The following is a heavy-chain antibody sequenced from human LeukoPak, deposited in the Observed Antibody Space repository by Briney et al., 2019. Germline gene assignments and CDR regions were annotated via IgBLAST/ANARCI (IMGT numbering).Heavy chain of an antibody. CDR1: GGSISSSNW. D-gene: IGHD6-13*01. CDR2: VFHGGST. CDR3: AREKAAAGTRGNWFDP. Sequence: SETLSLTCAVSGGSISSSNWWSWARQPPGKGLEWIGKVFHGGSTNYNPSLKSRVTISVDTYKNQFSLKLSSVTAADTAVYYCAREKAAAGTRGNWFDPWGQGTLVTVSS. J-gene: IGHJ5*02. V-gene: IGHV4-4*02.